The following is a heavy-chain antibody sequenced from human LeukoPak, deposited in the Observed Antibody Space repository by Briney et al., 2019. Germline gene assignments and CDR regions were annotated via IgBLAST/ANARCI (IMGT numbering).Heavy chain of an antibody. D-gene: IGHD3-10*01. CDR3: AKNKGYGSGRIGEIDY. CDR1: GFTFSSYW. CDR2: IKQDGSEK. Sequence: GGSLRLSCAASGFTFSSYWMSWVRQAPGKGLEWVANIKQDGSEKYYVDSVKGRFTISRDNSKNTLYLQMNSLRVEDTAVYYCAKNKGYGSGRIGEIDYWGQGTLVTVSS. J-gene: IGHJ4*02. V-gene: IGHV3-7*03.